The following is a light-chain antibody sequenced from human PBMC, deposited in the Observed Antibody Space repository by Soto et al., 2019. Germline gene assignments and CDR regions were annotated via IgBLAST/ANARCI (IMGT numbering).Light chain of an antibody. J-gene: IGLJ1*01. CDR3: SSYAGSNWYV. Sequence: QSVLTQPAYVSGSPGQSIPISCTGTSSDVGSYNLVSWYQQHPGKAPKLIIYEVSKRPSGVPNRFSGSKSGNTASLTVSGLQTADEADYYCSSYAGSNWYVFGTGTKVTVL. CDR2: EVS. V-gene: IGLV2-14*02. CDR1: SSDVGSYNL.